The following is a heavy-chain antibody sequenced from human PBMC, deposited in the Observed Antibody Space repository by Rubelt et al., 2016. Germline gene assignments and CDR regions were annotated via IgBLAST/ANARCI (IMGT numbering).Heavy chain of an antibody. V-gene: IGHV3-66*01. CDR3: ARVYGSSGWSSNWFDP. J-gene: IGHJ5*02. D-gene: IGHD6-19*01. CDR2: IYSGGST. Sequence: APGKGLEWVSVIYSGGSTYYADSVKGRFTISRDNSKNTLYLQMNSLRAEDTAVYYCARVYGSSGWSSNWFDPWGQGTLVTVSS.